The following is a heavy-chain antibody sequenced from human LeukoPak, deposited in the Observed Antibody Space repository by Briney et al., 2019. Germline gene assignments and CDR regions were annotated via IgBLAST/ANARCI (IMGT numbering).Heavy chain of an antibody. Sequence: GGSPRLSCAGSGFTFSSYWMNWIRQAPGKGLEWVANIKPDESEKYYVDSAKGRFTISRDNAKSSLYLQVNSLSAEDTAVYYCARASGAAFDVWGQGTMVTVAS. CDR1: GFTFSSYW. J-gene: IGHJ3*01. CDR3: ARASGAAFDV. D-gene: IGHD1-26*01. CDR2: IKPDESEK. V-gene: IGHV3-7*04.